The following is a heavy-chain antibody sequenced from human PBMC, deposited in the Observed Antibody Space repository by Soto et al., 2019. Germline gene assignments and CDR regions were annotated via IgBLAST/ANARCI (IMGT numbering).Heavy chain of an antibody. J-gene: IGHJ4*02. V-gene: IGHV1-2*02. D-gene: IGHD3-3*02. CDR2: INTLSGDT. CDR1: GYTFSGYY. Sequence: QVQLVQSGAGVKKPGASVKVSCKASGYTFSGYYMHWVRQAPGQGLEWMGWINTLSGDTSFPQKFQGRLAMTRDTSIDTAFMEVSRLTSDDTAIYYCARSLLKVILPLGYWGQGTLVSVSS. CDR3: ARSLLKVILPLGY.